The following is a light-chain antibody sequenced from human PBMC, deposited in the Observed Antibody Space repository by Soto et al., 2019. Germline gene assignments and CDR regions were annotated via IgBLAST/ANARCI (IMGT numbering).Light chain of an antibody. CDR1: QSCSSSD. Sequence: MVLTKSPGTLSLSPRERATLSTRARQSCSSSDLAWYPQKPGQAPRLLIYSASSRATGIPDRFSGSGSGTEFTLTISRLGAEDFAVYYCQQYDNFGQGNQREI. J-gene: IGKJ2*01. CDR2: SAS. CDR3: QQYDN. V-gene: IGKV3-20*01.